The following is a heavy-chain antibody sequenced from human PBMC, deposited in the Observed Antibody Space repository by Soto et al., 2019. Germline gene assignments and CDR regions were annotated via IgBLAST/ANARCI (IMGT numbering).Heavy chain of an antibody. J-gene: IGHJ4*02. CDR2: VYWDDDK. CDR3: AHVKRISGEVILFDY. D-gene: IGHD3-3*01. CDR1: GFSLSTSGVG. Sequence: QITLQESGPTLVKPTQTLTLTCTFSGFSLSTSGVGVGWIRQPPGKALEWLALVYWDDDKRYSPSLKSRLTITKDTSKNQVVLSMTNMDPVDTATYYCAHVKRISGEVILFDYWGQGNLVTVSS. V-gene: IGHV2-5*02.